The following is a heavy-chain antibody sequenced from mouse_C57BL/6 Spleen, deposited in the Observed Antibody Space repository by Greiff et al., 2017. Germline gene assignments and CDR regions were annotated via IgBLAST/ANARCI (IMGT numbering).Heavy chain of an antibody. Sequence: VQLQQSGAELVRPGASVTLSCKASGYTFTDYEMHWVKQTPVHGLEWIGAIDPETGGTAYNQKFKGKAILTADKSSSTAYMELRSLTSEDSAVYYCTRGSYYASSDYWGQGTTLTVSS. CDR2: IDPETGGT. D-gene: IGHD1-1*01. CDR3: TRGSYYASSDY. V-gene: IGHV1-15*01. CDR1: GYTFTDYE. J-gene: IGHJ2*01.